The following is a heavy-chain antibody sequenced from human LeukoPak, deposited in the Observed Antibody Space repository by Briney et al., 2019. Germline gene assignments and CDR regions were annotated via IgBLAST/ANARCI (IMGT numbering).Heavy chain of an antibody. Sequence: GGSLRLSCAASGFTFDDYGMSWVRQAPGKGLEWVSGINLNGGSTGYADSVKGRFTISRDNAKNSLYLQMNSLRAEDTALYYCARDRGMTGTGVFDYWGQGTLVTVSS. CDR2: INLNGGST. V-gene: IGHV3-20*04. CDR3: ARDRGMTGTGVFDY. D-gene: IGHD1-14*01. CDR1: GFTFDDYG. J-gene: IGHJ4*02.